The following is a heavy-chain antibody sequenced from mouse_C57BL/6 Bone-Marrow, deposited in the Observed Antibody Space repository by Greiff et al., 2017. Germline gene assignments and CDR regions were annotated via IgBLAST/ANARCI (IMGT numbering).Heavy chain of an antibody. CDR3: ARLLRYPDY. D-gene: IGHD1-1*01. CDR1: GYAFSSSW. CDR2: IYPGDGDT. V-gene: IGHV1-82*01. Sequence: VKLMESGPELVKPGASVKISCKASGYAFSSSWMNWVKQRPGKGLEWIGRIYPGDGDTNYNGKFKGKATLTADKSSSTAYMQLSSLTSEDSAVYFCARLLRYPDYWGQGTTLTVSS. J-gene: IGHJ2*01.